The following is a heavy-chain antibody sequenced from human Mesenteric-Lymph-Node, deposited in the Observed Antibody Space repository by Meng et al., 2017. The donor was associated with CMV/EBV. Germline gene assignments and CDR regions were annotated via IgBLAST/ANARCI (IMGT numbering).Heavy chain of an antibody. CDR2: ISSSRSYI. CDR3: ARDPTYYYDSSGYGPIDY. J-gene: IGHJ4*02. V-gene: IGHV3-21*06. D-gene: IGHD3-22*01. CDR1: GFTLSSYN. Sequence: GESLKISCEASGFTLSSYNMNWVRQAPGKGLEWVSSISSSRSYIYYADSVKGRFTISRDNAKNSLYLQMNSLRAEDTAVYYCARDPTYYYDSSGYGPIDYWGQGTLVTVSS.